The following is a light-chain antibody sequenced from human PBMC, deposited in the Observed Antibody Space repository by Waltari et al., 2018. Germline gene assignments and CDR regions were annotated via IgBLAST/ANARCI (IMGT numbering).Light chain of an antibody. CDR1: SSAVGGYNY. CDR3: CSYAGSYTVV. CDR2: DVV. J-gene: IGLJ2*01. Sequence: QSALTQPRSVSGSPGQSATISCTGTSSAVGGYNYVSWYQQHPGKAPKLRINDVVKRPSGVPERLSGSKSGNTASLTISGLQAEEEADYYCCSYAGSYTVVFGGGTKLTVL. V-gene: IGLV2-11*01.